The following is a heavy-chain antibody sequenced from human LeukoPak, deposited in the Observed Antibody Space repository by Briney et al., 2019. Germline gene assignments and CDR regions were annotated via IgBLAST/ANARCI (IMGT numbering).Heavy chain of an antibody. Sequence: SETLSLTCTVSGGSISSYYWSWIRQPPGKGLEWIGYIYYSGSTNYNPSLKSRVTISVDTSKNQFSLKLSSVTAADTAVYYCARGIVGAGEGGDYWGQGTLVTVSS. V-gene: IGHV4-59*01. CDR1: GGSISSYY. D-gene: IGHD1-26*01. J-gene: IGHJ4*02. CDR2: IYYSGST. CDR3: ARGIVGAGEGGDY.